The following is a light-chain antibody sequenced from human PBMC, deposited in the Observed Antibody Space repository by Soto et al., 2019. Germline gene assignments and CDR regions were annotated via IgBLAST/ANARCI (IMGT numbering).Light chain of an antibody. CDR1: QSFSSSS. Sequence: EIVLTQSPGTLSLSPGERATLSCRASQSFSSSSLAWYQQKPGQAPRLLIYGASSRATGIPDRFSGSGSGTDFTLTISRLEPEDFAVYYCQQYDSSPRTFGQGTKVAIK. CDR3: QQYDSSPRT. V-gene: IGKV3-20*01. J-gene: IGKJ1*01. CDR2: GAS.